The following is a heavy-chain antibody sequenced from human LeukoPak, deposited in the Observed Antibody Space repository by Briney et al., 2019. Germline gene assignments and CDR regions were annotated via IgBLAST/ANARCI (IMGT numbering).Heavy chain of an antibody. CDR3: ARDILTGSQSRFQH. V-gene: IGHV3-7*01. D-gene: IGHD3-9*01. Sequence: AGGSLRLSCAASGFTLSNYWMSWVRQAPGKGLEWVANIKQDGSEKYYVDSVKGRFTISRDNAKNSLYLQMNSLRAEDTAVYYCARDILTGSQSRFQHWGQGTLVTVSS. CDR2: IKQDGSEK. J-gene: IGHJ1*01. CDR1: GFTLSNYW.